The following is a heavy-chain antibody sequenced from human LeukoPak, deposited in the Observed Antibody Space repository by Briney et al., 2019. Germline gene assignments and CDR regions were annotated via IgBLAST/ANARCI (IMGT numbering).Heavy chain of an antibody. D-gene: IGHD1-26*01. V-gene: IGHV4-59*01. CDR2: IYYSGST. Sequence: SETLSLTCTVSGGSISRYYWSWIRQPPGKGLEWIGYIYYSGSTTYNPSLKSRVTISVDTSKNQSSLKVSSVTAADTAVYYCAAGATAFYYFDYWGQGSLVTVSS. J-gene: IGHJ4*02. CDR1: GGSISRYY. CDR3: AAGATAFYYFDY.